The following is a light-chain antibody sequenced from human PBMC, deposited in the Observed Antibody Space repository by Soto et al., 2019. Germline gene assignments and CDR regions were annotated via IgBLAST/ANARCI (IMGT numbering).Light chain of an antibody. CDR3: CSFEGSSTFWV. CDR2: EVN. V-gene: IGLV2-23*02. J-gene: IGLJ3*02. CDR1: TSDVGGYDV. Sequence: QSALTQPPSVSGSPGQSITISCSGTTSDVGGYDVVSWYQQHPGKAPKLMIFEVNQRPSGVSDRFSGSKSGNTASLTISGLQAGDEADYYCCSFEGSSTFWVFGGGTKVTVL.